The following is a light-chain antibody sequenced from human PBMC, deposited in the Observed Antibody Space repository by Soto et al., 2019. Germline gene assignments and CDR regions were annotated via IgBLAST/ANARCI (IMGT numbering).Light chain of an antibody. CDR2: EVS. Sequence: QSALTQPASVSGSPGQSITISCTGTSSDVGSYNLVSWYQQHAGKAPKVMIYEVSKRPSGVSNRISGFKSGNTASLTISGLQAEDEADYYCCSYAGSSTFVFGTGTKLTVL. CDR1: SSDVGSYNL. J-gene: IGLJ1*01. V-gene: IGLV2-23*02. CDR3: CSYAGSSTFV.